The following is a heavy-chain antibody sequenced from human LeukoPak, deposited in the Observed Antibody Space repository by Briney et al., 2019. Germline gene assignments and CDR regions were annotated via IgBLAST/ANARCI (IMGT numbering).Heavy chain of an antibody. D-gene: IGHD5-18*01. Sequence: TSETLSLTCAVYGGSFSGYYWSWIRQPPGKGLEWIGEINHSGSTNYNPSLKSRVTISVDTSKNQFSLKLSSVTAADTAVYYCARARSEVTLDYWGQGTLVTVSS. CDR2: INHSGST. CDR3: ARARSEVTLDY. V-gene: IGHV4-34*01. J-gene: IGHJ4*02. CDR1: GGSFSGYY.